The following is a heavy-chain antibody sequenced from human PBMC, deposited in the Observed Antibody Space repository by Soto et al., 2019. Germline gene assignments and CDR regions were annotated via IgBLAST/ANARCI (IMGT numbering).Heavy chain of an antibody. CDR1: GFSFSKYT. CDR2: IHPGDSDT. CDR3: TLSYGDSYYSYNGMDV. V-gene: IGHV5-51*01. Sequence: GESLKISCEGSGFSFSKYTVGWVRQIPGKGLEWMGIIHPGDSDTRYSPSFQGQVTISAYKSISTAYLQWSSLKASDTAMYYCTLSYGDSYYSYNGMDVWGQGTTVTVSS. J-gene: IGHJ6*02. D-gene: IGHD4-17*01.